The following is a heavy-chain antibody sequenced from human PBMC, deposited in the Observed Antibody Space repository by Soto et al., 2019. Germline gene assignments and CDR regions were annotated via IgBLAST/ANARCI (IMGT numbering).Heavy chain of an antibody. D-gene: IGHD6-19*01. Sequence: VASVKVSCKASGYTFTSYDSNWVRQATGQGLEWMGWMNPNSGNTGYAQKFQGRVTMTRDTSISTAYMELSSLRSEDTAVYYCARDNDAVAGPVGSFQHWGQGPLVTVSS. CDR3: ARDNDAVAGPVGSFQH. CDR1: GYTFTSYD. V-gene: IGHV1-8*01. J-gene: IGHJ1*01. CDR2: MNPNSGNT.